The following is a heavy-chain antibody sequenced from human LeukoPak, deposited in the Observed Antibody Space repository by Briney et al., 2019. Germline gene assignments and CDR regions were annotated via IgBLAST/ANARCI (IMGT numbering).Heavy chain of an antibody. CDR3: ATATYSSSSYYYYYYMDV. CDR1: GFTFSSYG. Sequence: GGSLRLSCAASGFTFSSYGMHWVRQAPGKGLEWVAFIRYDGSNKYYADSVKGRFTISRDNSKNTLYLQMNSLRAEDTAVYYCATATYSSSSYYYYYYMDVWGKGTTVTVSS. D-gene: IGHD6-6*01. V-gene: IGHV3-30*02. J-gene: IGHJ6*03. CDR2: IRYDGSNK.